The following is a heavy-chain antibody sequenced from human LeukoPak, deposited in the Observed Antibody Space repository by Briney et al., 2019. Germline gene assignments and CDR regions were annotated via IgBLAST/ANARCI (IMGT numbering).Heavy chain of an antibody. D-gene: IGHD4-17*01. J-gene: IGHJ4*02. CDR2: ISKSGDNT. Sequence: GGSLRLSCAASGFTFYIYAMSWVRQAPGKGLEWISGISKSGDNTQYADSVKGRFTISRDNSKNMLYLQMNSLRAEDTAVYYCARDTDTVTTILDYWGQGTLVTVSS. V-gene: IGHV3-23*01. CDR1: GFTFYIYA. CDR3: ARDTDTVTTILDY.